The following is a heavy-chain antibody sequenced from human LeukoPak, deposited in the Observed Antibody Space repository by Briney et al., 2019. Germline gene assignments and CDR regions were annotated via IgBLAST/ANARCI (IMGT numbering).Heavy chain of an antibody. CDR3: AKGGRDTSKYYFDY. Sequence: ASVKVSCKASGGTFSSYAISWVRQAPGQGLEWMGGIIPIFGTANYAQKFQGRVTITTDESTSTAYMELSSLRSEDTAVYYCAKGGRDTSKYYFDYWGQGTQVTVSS. V-gene: IGHV1-69*05. CDR1: GGTFSSYA. D-gene: IGHD1-26*01. J-gene: IGHJ4*02. CDR2: IIPIFGTA.